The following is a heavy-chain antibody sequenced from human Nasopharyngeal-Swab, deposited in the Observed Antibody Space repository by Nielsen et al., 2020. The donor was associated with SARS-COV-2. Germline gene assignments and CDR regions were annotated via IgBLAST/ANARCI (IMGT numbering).Heavy chain of an antibody. CDR3: AKEGYGAKRFMDV. V-gene: IGHV3-23*01. CDR1: GFTVSRNY. CDR2: ISGSGVSS. D-gene: IGHD4-17*01. J-gene: IGHJ6*03. Sequence: GESLKISCTASGFTVSRNYMSWVRQASGKGPEWVSGISGSGVSSNYADSVKGRFTISRDNSKNTVYLQMNRLRVEDTAVYYCAKEGYGAKRFMDVWGKGTAVTVSS.